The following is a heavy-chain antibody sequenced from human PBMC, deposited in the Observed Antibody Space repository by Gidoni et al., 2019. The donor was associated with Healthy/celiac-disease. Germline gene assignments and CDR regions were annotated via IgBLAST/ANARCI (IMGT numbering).Heavy chain of an antibody. J-gene: IGHJ3*02. CDR3: ARERIVGASITSRLDAFDI. CDR1: GVTFSSYS. V-gene: IGHV3-48*02. Sequence: EVQLVESGGGLVQPGGSLRLSCAASGVTFSSYSMNWVRQAPGKGLEWVSYISSSSSTIYSADSVKGLFTVSRDNSKNSLYLQMNSLIDEDTAVYYCARERIVGASITSRLDAFDIWGQGTLVTVSS. CDR2: ISSSSSTI. D-gene: IGHD1-26*01.